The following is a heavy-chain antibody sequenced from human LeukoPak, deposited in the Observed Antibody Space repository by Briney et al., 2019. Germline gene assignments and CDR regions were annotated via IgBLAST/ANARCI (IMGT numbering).Heavy chain of an antibody. CDR1: GFTFSSYG. CDR3: VRGVPTPYYYYMDV. D-gene: IGHD3-3*01. CDR2: IPYDGSNK. V-gene: IGHV3-30*19. J-gene: IGHJ6*03. Sequence: GGSLRLSCAASGFTFSSYGMHWVRQAPGKGLEWVAVIPYDGSNKYYADSVKGRFTISRDNSKNTLYLQMNSLRAEDTAVYYCVRGVPTPYYYYMDVWGKGTTVTVSS.